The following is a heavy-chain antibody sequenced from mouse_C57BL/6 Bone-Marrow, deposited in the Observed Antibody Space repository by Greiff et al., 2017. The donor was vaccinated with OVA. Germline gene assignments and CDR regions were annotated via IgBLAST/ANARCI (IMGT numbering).Heavy chain of an antibody. J-gene: IGHJ2*01. CDR1: GYTFTSYW. Sequence: VQLQQPGAELVMPGASVKLSCKASGYTFTSYWMHWVKQRPGQGLEWIGEIDPSDSYTNYNQKFKGKSTLTVDKSSSTAYMQLSSLTSEDSAVYDGARDGYYDYFDYWGQGTTLTVSS. CDR3: ARDGYYDYFDY. CDR2: IDPSDSYT. V-gene: IGHV1-69*01. D-gene: IGHD2-3*01.